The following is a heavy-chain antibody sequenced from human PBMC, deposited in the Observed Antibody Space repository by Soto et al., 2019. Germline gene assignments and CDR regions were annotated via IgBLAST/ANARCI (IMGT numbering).Heavy chain of an antibody. V-gene: IGHV1-69*01. Sequence: QVQLVQSGAEVKKPGSSVKVSCKASGGTFHNYATTWVRQAPGQGLEWMGGISPVFGTATYAQKFQGRLTISADESTTTVDMELSRLTSEDTAVYFCARGQQGQQPTLYYFDYWGQGTLVTVSS. D-gene: IGHD6-13*01. CDR2: ISPVFGTA. CDR3: ARGQQGQQPTLYYFDY. J-gene: IGHJ4*02. CDR1: GGTFHNYA.